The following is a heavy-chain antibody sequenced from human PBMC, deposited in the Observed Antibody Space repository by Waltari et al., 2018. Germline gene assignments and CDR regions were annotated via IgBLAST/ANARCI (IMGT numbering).Heavy chain of an antibody. J-gene: IGHJ4*02. D-gene: IGHD3-3*01. CDR1: GGSISSGGYY. CDR2: IYYSVST. Sequence: QVQLQESGPGLVKPSQTLSLTCTVSGGSISSGGYYWSWIRQHPGKGLEWSGYIYYSVSTYYNPSLKSRVTISVDTSKNPFSLKLCSVTAADTAVYYCARGDDFWSGYFVYWGQGTLVTVSS. V-gene: IGHV4-31*03. CDR3: ARGDDFWSGYFVY.